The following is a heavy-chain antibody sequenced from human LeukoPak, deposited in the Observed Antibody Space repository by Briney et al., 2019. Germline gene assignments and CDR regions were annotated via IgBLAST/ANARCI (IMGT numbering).Heavy chain of an antibody. Sequence: GGSLRLSCAVSGFTFSHYAVSWVRQAPGTGLEWVGSLTDSGDATYYADSVKGRLTISRDNSNSTLYLHISGLRDEDTAVYYCPRGYSHNSGSWLAAWSQGTLVTVSS. D-gene: IGHD5-12*01. CDR3: PRGYSHNSGSWLAA. J-gene: IGHJ4*02. V-gene: IGHV3-23*01. CDR1: GFTFSHYA. CDR2: LTDSGDAT.